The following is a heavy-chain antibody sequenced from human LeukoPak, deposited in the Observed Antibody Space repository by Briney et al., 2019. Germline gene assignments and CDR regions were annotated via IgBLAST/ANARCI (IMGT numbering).Heavy chain of an antibody. CDR1: GFTVSSNY. V-gene: IGHV3-53*01. CDR3: ARGQGSAWGYYYYMDV. J-gene: IGHJ6*03. D-gene: IGHD3-10*01. CDR2: IYSGGST. Sequence: PGGSLRLSCAASGFTVSSNYMSWVRQAPGKGLEWVSLIYSGGSTYYADSVKGRFTISRDNSKNTLYLQMNSLRAEDTAVYYCARGQGSAWGYYYYMDVWGKGTTVTVSS.